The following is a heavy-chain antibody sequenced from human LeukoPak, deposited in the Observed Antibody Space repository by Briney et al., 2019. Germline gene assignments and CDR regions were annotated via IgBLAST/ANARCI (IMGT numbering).Heavy chain of an antibody. D-gene: IGHD3/OR15-3a*01. V-gene: IGHV3-74*01. J-gene: IGHJ3*01. CDR3: VRDLDWGAFDV. CDR1: GFTFSSYW. Sequence: GGSLRLSCAASGFTFSSYWMHWVRQAPGKGLVWVSRINSDGSTTNYADSVMGRFTISRDNRKSTVSLQMNSLRPEDTALYYCVRDLDWGAFDVWGQGTMVTVSS. CDR2: INSDGSTT.